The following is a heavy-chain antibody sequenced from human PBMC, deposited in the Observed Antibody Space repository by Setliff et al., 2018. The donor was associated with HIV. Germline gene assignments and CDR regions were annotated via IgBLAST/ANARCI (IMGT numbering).Heavy chain of an antibody. CDR2: IYTSGTP. CDR1: GGSVSSGTYY. Sequence: SETLSLTCTVSGGSVSSGTYYWTWIRQPAGKGLEWIGRIYTSGTPNYNPSLESRVTISLESSKNQFSLRLTSVTAADTAVYYCARFDDNGYWVDLWGQGTLVTVSS. D-gene: IGHD3-22*01. V-gene: IGHV4-61*02. CDR3: ARFDDNGYWVDL. J-gene: IGHJ4*02.